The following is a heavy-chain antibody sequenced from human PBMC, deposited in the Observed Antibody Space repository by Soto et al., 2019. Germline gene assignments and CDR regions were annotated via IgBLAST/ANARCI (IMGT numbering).Heavy chain of an antibody. D-gene: IGHD6-13*01. V-gene: IGHV3-33*01. Sequence: GGSLRLSCAASGFTFSSYGMHWFRQAQGKGLEWVAVIWYDGSNKYYADSVKGRFTISRDNSKNTLYLQMNSLRAEDTAVYYCARDSRYSSSWYKYYYGMDVWGQGTTVTVSS. J-gene: IGHJ6*02. CDR3: ARDSRYSSSWYKYYYGMDV. CDR1: GFTFSSYG. CDR2: IWYDGSNK.